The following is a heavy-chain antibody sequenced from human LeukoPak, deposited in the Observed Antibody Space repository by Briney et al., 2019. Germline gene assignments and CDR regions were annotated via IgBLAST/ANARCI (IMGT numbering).Heavy chain of an antibody. D-gene: IGHD3-3*01. CDR3: ARGAITIFGVIIGRAFDY. CDR2: INHSGST. V-gene: IGHV4-34*01. CDR1: GGSFSDYY. Sequence: SETLSLTCAVYGGSFSDYYWNWIRQPPGKGLEWIGEINHSGSTNYNPSLKSRVTISVDTSKSQFSLKLGSVTAADTAVYYCARGAITIFGVIIGRAFDYWGQGTLVTVSS. J-gene: IGHJ4*02.